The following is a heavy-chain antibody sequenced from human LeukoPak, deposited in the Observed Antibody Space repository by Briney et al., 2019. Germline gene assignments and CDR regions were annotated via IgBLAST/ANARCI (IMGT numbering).Heavy chain of an antibody. CDR2: IRPNRDAT. V-gene: IGHV1-2*02. J-gene: IGHJ4*02. D-gene: IGHD1-26*01. CDR3: ARDSGRYSFDY. Sequence: GASVKVSCKASGYGLTGYYMHWVRQAPGQGLEWMGWIRPNRDATNYAQRFQGRVTMTRDTSISTAYMELSRLTSDDTAVYYCARDSGRYSFDYWGQGTLVTVSS. CDR1: GYGLTGYY.